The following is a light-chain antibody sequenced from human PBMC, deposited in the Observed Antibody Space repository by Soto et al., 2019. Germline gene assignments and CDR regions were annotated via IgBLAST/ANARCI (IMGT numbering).Light chain of an antibody. V-gene: IGLV2-14*01. Sequence: QSALTQPASVSGSPGQSMTISCTGTSSDVGAYNYVSWYQQYPGKAPKLMIYDVTNRPSGVSNRFSGSKSGNTASLTISGLQAEDEADYYCSSHTSSSTLVLFGGGTKLTVL. J-gene: IGLJ3*02. CDR2: DVT. CDR3: SSHTSSSTLVL. CDR1: SSDVGAYNY.